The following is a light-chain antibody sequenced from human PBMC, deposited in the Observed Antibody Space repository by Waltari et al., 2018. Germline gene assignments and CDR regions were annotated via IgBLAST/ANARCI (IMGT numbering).Light chain of an antibody. J-gene: IGLJ3*02. CDR3: YSTDSSGDHGV. V-gene: IGLV3-10*01. CDR2: EDT. CDR1: ALPDTY. Sequence: SYELTQQPSVSVSPGQTARIPCSGDALPDTYVYWYQQQSGQAPVLVIFEDTKRPPGIPERFSGSSSGTTATLTISGAQVEDEADYYCYSTDSSGDHGVFGGGTKLTVL.